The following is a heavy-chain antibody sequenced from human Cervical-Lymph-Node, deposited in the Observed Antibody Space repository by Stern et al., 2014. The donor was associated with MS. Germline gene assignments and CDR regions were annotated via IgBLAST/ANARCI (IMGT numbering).Heavy chain of an antibody. V-gene: IGHV1-18*01. Sequence: VQLVESGAEVKKPGASVKVSCKTSAYNFTNYGVNWVRRAPGQGLEWMGWVSGYHGNTQYASKFQGRVAMTTDKSTKTAYMELRSLRSSDTAVYYCARAGYDVSGLSDYWGQGTLVTVSS. CDR3: ARAGYDVSGLSDY. CDR1: AYNFTNYG. D-gene: IGHD5-12*01. CDR2: VSGYHGNT. J-gene: IGHJ4*02.